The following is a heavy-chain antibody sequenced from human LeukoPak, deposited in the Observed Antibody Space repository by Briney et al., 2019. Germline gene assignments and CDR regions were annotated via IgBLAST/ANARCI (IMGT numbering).Heavy chain of an antibody. CDR3: ARLDPQWLVGDFDY. V-gene: IGHV1-18*01. CDR2: ISAYNGNT. CDR1: GYTFTSYG. Sequence: ASVKVSCKASGYTFTSYGISWVRQAPGQGLEWMGWISAYNGNTNYAQKLRGRVTMTTDTSTSTAYMELRSLRSDDTAVYYCARLDPQWLVGDFDYWGQGTLVTVSS. J-gene: IGHJ4*02. D-gene: IGHD6-19*01.